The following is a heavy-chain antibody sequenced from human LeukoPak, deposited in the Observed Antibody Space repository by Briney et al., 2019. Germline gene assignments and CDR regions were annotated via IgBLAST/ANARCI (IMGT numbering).Heavy chain of an antibody. CDR3: AKDRVRGGTYYFDY. D-gene: IGHD3-16*01. V-gene: IGHV3-33*06. CDR2: IWYDGGNK. J-gene: IGHJ4*02. Sequence: GGSLRLSCAASGFIFSSYGMHWVRQAPGKGLEWVAVIWYDGGNKYYADSVKGRFTISRDNSKNTLYLQMNSLRAEDTAVYYCAKDRVRGGTYYFDYWGQGTLVTVSS. CDR1: GFIFSSYG.